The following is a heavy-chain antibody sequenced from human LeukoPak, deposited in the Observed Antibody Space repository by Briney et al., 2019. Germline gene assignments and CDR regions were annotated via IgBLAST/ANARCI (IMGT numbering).Heavy chain of an antibody. CDR3: TREEVRAPLDN. D-gene: IGHD3-10*01. Sequence: PGRSLRLSCAASGFTFSTYGMHWVRQAPGKGLEWVALIYYDGSNKYYADSVKGRFTVSRDNSKNTLYLQMNILRVEDTGVYYCTREEVRAPLDNWGQGTLVTVSS. CDR2: IYYDGSNK. CDR1: GFTFSTYG. J-gene: IGHJ4*02. V-gene: IGHV3-33*01.